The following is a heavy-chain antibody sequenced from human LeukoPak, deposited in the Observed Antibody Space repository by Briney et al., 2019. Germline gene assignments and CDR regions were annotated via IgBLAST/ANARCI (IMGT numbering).Heavy chain of an antibody. CDR1: GYTFTSYY. J-gene: IGHJ6*02. V-gene: IGHV1-46*01. Sequence: GASVKVSCKASGYTFTSYYMHWVRQAPGLGLEWVGIINPGDGGTSYAQKFQGRATMSRDTSTSTLYMELSSLRSEDTALYYCAREPRKDGHNGMDVWGQGTTVTVSS. CDR2: INPGDGGT. D-gene: IGHD5-24*01. CDR3: AREPRKDGHNGMDV.